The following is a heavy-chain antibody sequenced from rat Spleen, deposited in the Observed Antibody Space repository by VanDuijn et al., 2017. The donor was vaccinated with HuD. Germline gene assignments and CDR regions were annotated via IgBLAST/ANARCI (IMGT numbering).Heavy chain of an antibody. J-gene: IGHJ2*01. V-gene: IGHV3-3*01. Sequence: EVQLQESGPGLVKPSQSLSLTCSVTGSSITSIYRWNWIRKFPGNKLEWMGYINSAGSTNYNPSLKSRISITRDTSKNQFFLQVNSVTTEDTATYYCARRTGQVYNNYFDYWGQGVMVTVSS. D-gene: IGHD1-10*01. CDR1: GSSITSIYR. CDR2: INSAGST. CDR3: ARRTGQVYNNYFDY.